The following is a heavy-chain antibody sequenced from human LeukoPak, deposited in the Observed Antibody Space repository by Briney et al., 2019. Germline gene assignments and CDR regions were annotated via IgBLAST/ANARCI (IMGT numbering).Heavy chain of an antibody. J-gene: IGHJ4*02. Sequence: TGGSLRLSCAASGFTFSSYGLSWVRQAPGKGLEWVSTISGSAYNSYYADSVKGRFTISRDNSANTLYLQMDNLRAEDTALYYCAKHSGSYFIYYIDSWGQGTLATVSS. V-gene: IGHV3-23*01. CDR2: ISGSAYNS. CDR3: AKHSGSYFIYYIDS. CDR1: GFTFSSYG. D-gene: IGHD1-26*01.